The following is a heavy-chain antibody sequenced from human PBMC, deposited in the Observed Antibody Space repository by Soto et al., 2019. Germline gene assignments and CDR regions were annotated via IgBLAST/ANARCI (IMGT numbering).Heavy chain of an antibody. CDR2: IYYSGST. D-gene: IGHD3-22*01. J-gene: IGHJ4*02. Sequence: PSETLSLTCTVSGGSISSYYWSWIRQPPGKGLEWIGYIYYSGSTNYNPSLKSRVTISVDTSKNQFSLKLSSVTAADTAVYYCAIAANYDSPNYFDYWGQGTLVTVSS. V-gene: IGHV4-59*01. CDR3: AIAANYDSPNYFDY. CDR1: GGSISSYY.